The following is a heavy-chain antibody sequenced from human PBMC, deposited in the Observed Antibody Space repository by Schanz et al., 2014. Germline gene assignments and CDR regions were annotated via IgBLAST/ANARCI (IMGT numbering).Heavy chain of an antibody. V-gene: IGHV3-23*01. D-gene: IGHD3-9*01. J-gene: IGHJ5*02. CDR1: GFTLSNYA. CDR2: LSKGGGGT. Sequence: EMQLLESGGGLAQPGGSLRLSCAASGFTLSNYAMSWVRQAPGKGLEWVSALSKGGGGTHYADSVRGRFTISSDSSKNTLYLQMSSLRADDTAVYYCAKAADWPVTRFDPWGQGTLVTVSS. CDR3: AKAADWPVTRFDP.